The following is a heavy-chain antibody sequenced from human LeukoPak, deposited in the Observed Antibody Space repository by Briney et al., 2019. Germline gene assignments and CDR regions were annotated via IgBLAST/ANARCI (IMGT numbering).Heavy chain of an antibody. D-gene: IGHD2-2*01. J-gene: IGHJ5*02. Sequence: SGGSLRLSCAASRFTFSNYAMTWPRHAPGKGLEGVSTISDGGSATYYADSVKGRFTISRVNSKNTLSLQMNSLRAEDTAVYYCAKALNVLVPSTSRWFDPWGQGTLVTVSS. V-gene: IGHV3-23*01. CDR2: ISDGGSAT. CDR3: AKALNVLVPSTSRWFDP. CDR1: RFTFSNYA.